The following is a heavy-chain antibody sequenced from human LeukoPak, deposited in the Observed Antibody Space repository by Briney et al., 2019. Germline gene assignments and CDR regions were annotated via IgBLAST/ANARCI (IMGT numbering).Heavy chain of an antibody. D-gene: IGHD3-10*01. CDR3: ARHPPSSAGAYDI. Sequence: SETLSLTCTVSGGSISGYYCSWVRQPPGKEMEWIGYVYSSGNTNYNPSLKSRVTLSVDTSKNQFSLKLVSVTAADTAVYCCARHPPSSAGAYDIWGQGTMVTVSS. CDR2: VYSSGNT. J-gene: IGHJ3*02. V-gene: IGHV4-59*08. CDR1: GGSISGYY.